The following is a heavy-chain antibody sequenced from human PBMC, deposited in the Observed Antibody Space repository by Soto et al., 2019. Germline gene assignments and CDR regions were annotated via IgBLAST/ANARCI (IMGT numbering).Heavy chain of an antibody. D-gene: IGHD2-15*01. CDR3: ARDLSGCSGGSCYSDDEQYYYYYGMDV. CDR1: GDSVSSNSAA. Sequence: SQTLSLTCAISGDSVSSNSAAWNWIRQSPSRGLEWLGRTYYRSKWYNDYAVSVKSRITINPDTSKNQFSLQLNSVTPEDTAVYYCARDLSGCSGGSCYSDDEQYYYYYGMDVWGQGTTVTAP. CDR2: TYYRSKWYN. V-gene: IGHV6-1*01. J-gene: IGHJ6*02.